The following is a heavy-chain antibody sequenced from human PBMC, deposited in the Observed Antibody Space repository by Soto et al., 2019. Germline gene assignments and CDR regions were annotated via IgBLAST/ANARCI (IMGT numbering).Heavy chain of an antibody. CDR3: ARDLRVGQYYGSGRIDY. CDR1: GYTFTSYG. CDR2: ISAYNGNT. J-gene: IGHJ4*02. Sequence: QVQLVQSGAEVKKPGASVKVSCKASGYTFTSYGISWVRQAPGQGLEWMGWISAYNGNTNYAQKLQGRVTMTTDTSRSTAYMELRGLRSDDTAVYYCARDLRVGQYYGSGRIDYWGQGTLLTVSS. V-gene: IGHV1-18*01. D-gene: IGHD3-10*01.